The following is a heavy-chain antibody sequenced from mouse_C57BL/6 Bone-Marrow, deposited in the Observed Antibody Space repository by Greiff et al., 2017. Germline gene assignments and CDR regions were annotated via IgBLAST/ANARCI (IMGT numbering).Heavy chain of an antibody. CDR2: IYPGGGYT. CDR3: AREGYYGSSRFAY. Sequence: VQLQQSGAELVRPGTSVKMSCKASGYTFTNYWIGWAKQRPGHGLEWIGDIYPGGGYTNYNEKFKGKATLTADKSSSTAYMQCSSLTSEDSASYYCAREGYYGSSRFAYGGQGTLVTVAA. J-gene: IGHJ3*01. V-gene: IGHV1-63*01. CDR1: GYTFTNYW. D-gene: IGHD1-1*01.